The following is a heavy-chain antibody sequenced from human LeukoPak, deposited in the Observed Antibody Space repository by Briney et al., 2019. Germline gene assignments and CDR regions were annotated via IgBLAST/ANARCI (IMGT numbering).Heavy chain of an antibody. CDR3: ARDLAVAGTNYFDF. Sequence: SETLSLTCSVSGDSISSNEWWSWVRQPPGKGLEWIGEVFHSGSTNFNPSLKSRVTISIDKSKNQFSLEVTSVTAADTAIYYCARDLAVAGTNYFDFWGQGVLVTVSS. D-gene: IGHD6-19*01. CDR1: GDSISSNEW. V-gene: IGHV4-4*02. J-gene: IGHJ4*02. CDR2: VFHSGST.